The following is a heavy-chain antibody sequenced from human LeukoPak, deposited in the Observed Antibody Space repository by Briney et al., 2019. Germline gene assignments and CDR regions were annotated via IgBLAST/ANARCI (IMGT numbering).Heavy chain of an antibody. CDR1: GFTFDDYT. CDR2: ISWDGGST. J-gene: IGHJ4*02. D-gene: IGHD3-22*01. V-gene: IGHV3-43*01. Sequence: GGSLRLSCAASGFTFDDYTMHWVRHAPGKGLEWVSLISWDGGSTYYADSVKGRFTISRDNSKNSLYLQMNSLRTEDTALYYCAKETDIDYYDSSGPLDYWGQGTLVTVSS. CDR3: AKETDIDYYDSSGPLDY.